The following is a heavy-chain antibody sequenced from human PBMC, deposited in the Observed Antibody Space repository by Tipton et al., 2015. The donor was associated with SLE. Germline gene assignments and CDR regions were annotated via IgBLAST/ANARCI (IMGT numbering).Heavy chain of an antibody. CDR3: ARHYRETTTFHYFHYGMDV. Sequence: TLSLTCAVSGYSISSGYYWGWIRQPPGKGLEWIGSIYGSGSSYYNPSLGSRVTISVDTSKNQFSLKLSSVTAADTAVYYCARHYRETTTFHYFHYGMDVWGQGTTVTVFS. V-gene: IGHV4-38-2*01. J-gene: IGHJ6*02. D-gene: IGHD4-17*01. CDR2: IYGSGSS. CDR1: GYSISSGYY.